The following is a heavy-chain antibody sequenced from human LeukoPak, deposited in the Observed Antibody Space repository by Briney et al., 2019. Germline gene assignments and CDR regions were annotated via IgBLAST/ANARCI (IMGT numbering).Heavy chain of an antibody. CDR3: AKGSELLDYYYGMDV. CDR2: ISWNSGSI. V-gene: IGHV3-9*01. Sequence: GRSLRLSCAASGFTFDDYAMHWVRQAPGKGLEWVSGISWNSGSIGYADSVKGRFTISRDNAKNSLYLQMNSLRAEDTALYYCAKGSELLDYYYGMDVWGQGTTVTVSS. J-gene: IGHJ6*02. CDR1: GFTFDDYA. D-gene: IGHD2-15*01.